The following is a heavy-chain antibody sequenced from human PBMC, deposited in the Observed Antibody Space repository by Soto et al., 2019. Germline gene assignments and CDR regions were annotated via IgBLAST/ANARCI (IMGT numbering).Heavy chain of an antibody. CDR2: IYYSGST. Sequence: PSETLSLTCTVSGGSISSGDYYWSWIRQPPGKGLEWIGYIYYSGSTYYNPSLKSRVTISVDTSKNHFSLKLSSVTAADTAVYYCARKTYYYDSSGSDPFDYWGQGTLVTVSS. V-gene: IGHV4-30-4*01. CDR1: GGSISSGDYY. J-gene: IGHJ4*02. CDR3: ARKTYYYDSSGSDPFDY. D-gene: IGHD3-22*01.